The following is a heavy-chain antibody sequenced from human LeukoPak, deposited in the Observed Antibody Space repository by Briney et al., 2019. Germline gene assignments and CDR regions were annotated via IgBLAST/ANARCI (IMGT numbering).Heavy chain of an antibody. J-gene: IGHJ4*02. CDR1: GGSIGSYY. Sequence: SETLSLTCTVSGGSIGSYYWSWIRQPPGKGLEWIGYIYYSGRTNYNPSLKSRVTISVNTSKNQFSLKLSSVTAADTAVYYCARSKYGGPDYWGQGTLVTVSS. D-gene: IGHD3-10*02. CDR3: ARSKYGGPDY. V-gene: IGHV4-59*01. CDR2: IYYSGRT.